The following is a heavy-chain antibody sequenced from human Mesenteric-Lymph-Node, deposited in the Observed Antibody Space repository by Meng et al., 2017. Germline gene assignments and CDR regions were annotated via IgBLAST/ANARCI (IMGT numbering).Heavy chain of an antibody. CDR3: ARGQRSYSGSYPEWFDP. D-gene: IGHD1-26*01. J-gene: IGHJ5*02. CDR1: GGSVSRGSYY. V-gene: IGHV4-61*01. CDR2: ISYSGST. Sequence: GPYLVPPSATLSLTCTVSGGSVSRGSYYWSWIRQPPGQVLEWIGFISYSGSTNYNPSLKSRVTVSVDTSKNQFSLNLSSVTAADTAVYYCARGQRSYSGSYPEWFDPWGQGTLVTVSS.